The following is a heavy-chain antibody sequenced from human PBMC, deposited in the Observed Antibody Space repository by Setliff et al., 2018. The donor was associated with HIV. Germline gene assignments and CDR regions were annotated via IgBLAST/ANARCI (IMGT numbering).Heavy chain of an antibody. V-gene: IGHV1-3*01. J-gene: IGHJ4*02. CDR1: GYIFSNFA. CDR2: INAGDGNT. Sequence: ASVKVSCKASGYIFSNFAMHWVRQVPGPRLEWMGWINAGDGNTKYSQNIQGRVSITRDTSATTVYIELSRLRSEDTAVYYCARDGAFVWGTYRYQGFDHWGQGTLVTVSS. CDR3: ARDGAFVWGTYRYQGFDH. D-gene: IGHD3-16*02.